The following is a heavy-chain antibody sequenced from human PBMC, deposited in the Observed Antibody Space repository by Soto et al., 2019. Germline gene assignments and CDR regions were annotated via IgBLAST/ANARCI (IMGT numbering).Heavy chain of an antibody. CDR2: IYYSGST. Sequence: QVQLQESGPGLVKPSETLSLTCTVSGGSISSYYWSWIRQPPGKGLEWIGYIYYSGSTNYNPSLKSRVTISVDTXKNQFSLXXXXVXXXDXXXXXXXXXXXXYFXYWGQGTLVTVSS. J-gene: IGHJ4*02. V-gene: IGHV4-59*01. CDR3: XXXXXXYFXY. CDR1: GGSISSYY.